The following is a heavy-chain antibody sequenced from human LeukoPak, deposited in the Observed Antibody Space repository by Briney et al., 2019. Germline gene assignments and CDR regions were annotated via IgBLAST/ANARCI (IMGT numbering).Heavy chain of an antibody. CDR1: GFTFSNYE. CDR2: IWYDGSNK. CDR3: GRDGGRPYYYGSGSPNSVDN. J-gene: IGHJ4*02. D-gene: IGHD3-10*01. Sequence: GGSLRLSCAASGFTFSNYEMNWVRQAPGKGLEWVALIWYDGSNKYYADSVKGRFTISRGNSKNTLYLQMSSLRAEDTAVYYCGRDGGRPYYYGSGSPNSVDNWGEGTLVTVSS. V-gene: IGHV3-33*08.